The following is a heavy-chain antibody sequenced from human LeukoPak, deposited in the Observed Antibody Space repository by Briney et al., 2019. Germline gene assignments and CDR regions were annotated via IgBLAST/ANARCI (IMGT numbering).Heavy chain of an antibody. J-gene: IGHJ6*03. Sequence: SVTLSFKSSGGTFSIYAISWVRQAPGQGLELMGGIIPIFGTANYAQKFQGRVTITADESTSTAYMELSSLRAEDTAVYYCARVKYGSGSLIYYYYYMDVWGKGTTVTISS. CDR3: ARVKYGSGSLIYYYYYMDV. CDR1: GGTFSIYA. D-gene: IGHD3-10*01. V-gene: IGHV1-69*13. CDR2: IIPIFGTA.